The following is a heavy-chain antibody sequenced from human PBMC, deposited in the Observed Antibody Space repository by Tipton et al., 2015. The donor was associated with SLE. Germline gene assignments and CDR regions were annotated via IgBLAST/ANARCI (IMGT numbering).Heavy chain of an antibody. CDR1: GFTVSSNY. V-gene: IGHV3-11*04. CDR2: ISSSGGII. D-gene: IGHD5-12*01. CDR3: ATRYDLVPD. Sequence: SLRLSCAVSGFTVSSNYMNWVRQAPGKGLEWVSYISSSGGIIYYADSVKGRFTISRDNAKNSLYLQMNSLRAEDTAVYYCATRYDLVPDWGQGTLVTVSS. J-gene: IGHJ4*02.